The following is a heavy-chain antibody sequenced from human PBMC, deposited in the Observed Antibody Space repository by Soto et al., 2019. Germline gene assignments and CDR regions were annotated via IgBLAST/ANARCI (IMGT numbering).Heavy chain of an antibody. Sequence: GGSLRLSCEASGFTFSNFGMNWVRQAPGKGLEWVARIWYDGSSKYYVDSVKGRFTISRDNSKETVYLQMNSLRAEDRGLYYCAREIDSHYGGMDVWGQGTTVTVSS. CDR3: AREIDSHYGGMDV. CDR1: GFTFSNFG. D-gene: IGHD3-10*01. V-gene: IGHV3-33*01. J-gene: IGHJ6*02. CDR2: IWYDGSSK.